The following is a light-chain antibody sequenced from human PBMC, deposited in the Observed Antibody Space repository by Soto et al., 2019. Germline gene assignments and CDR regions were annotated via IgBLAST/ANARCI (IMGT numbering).Light chain of an antibody. CDR2: AGN. CDR3: CSYTQTSTYV. J-gene: IGLJ1*01. V-gene: IGLV2-23*01. CDR1: ITDIGSYNL. Sequence: LTDPAYVSRAPRQARTMSCRGIITDIGSYNLVSWCQHHPGKAPKLIIYAGNRRPSGVSNHISGSQSGNTASLTISGLQAEDEADYYCCSYTQTSTYVFGTGTKVNV.